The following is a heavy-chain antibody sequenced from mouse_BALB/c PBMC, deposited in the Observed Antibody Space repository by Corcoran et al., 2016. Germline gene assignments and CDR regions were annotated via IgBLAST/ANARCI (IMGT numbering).Heavy chain of an antibody. CDR2: INPNNGGT. CDR3: ASPYYYGSYYFDY. J-gene: IGHJ2*01. V-gene: IGHV1-18*01. Sequence: EVQLQQSGPELVKPGASGKISCKTSVYTFTEYTMHWVKQSHGKSLEWIGGINPNNGGTSYNQKFKGKATLTVDKSSSTAYMELRSLTSEDSAVYYCASPYYYGSYYFDYWGQGTTLTVSS. CDR1: VYTFTEYT. D-gene: IGHD1-1*01.